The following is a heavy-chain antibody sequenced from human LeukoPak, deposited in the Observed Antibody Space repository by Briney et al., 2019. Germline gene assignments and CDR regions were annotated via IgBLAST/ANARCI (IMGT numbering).Heavy chain of an antibody. CDR3: ARNIRTDEGFDI. D-gene: IGHD1/OR15-1a*01. CDR2: ISTYNGNT. J-gene: IGHJ3*02. Sequence: ASMKASCKASGYIFTSYGISWVRQAPGQGLEWMGWISTYNGNTNYAQKLQGRVTMTTDTSTSTAYMELRSLRSDDTAVYYCARNIRTDEGFDIWGQGTMATVSS. V-gene: IGHV1-18*01. CDR1: GYIFTSYG.